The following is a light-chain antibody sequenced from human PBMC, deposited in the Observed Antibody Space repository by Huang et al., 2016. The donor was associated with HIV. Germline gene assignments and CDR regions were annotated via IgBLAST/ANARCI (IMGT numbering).Light chain of an antibody. J-gene: IGKJ2*01. CDR2: GAS. Sequence: DIQMTQSPSSLSASVGDRVTITCRASQSISHYFNWYQQRPGKAPQLLIYGASSLHSGVPSRFSGSGSGTDFTLTISSLQPEDFATYYCQQSHSTMYAFGQGTKLGIK. CDR1: QSISHY. V-gene: IGKV1-39*01. CDR3: QQSHSTMYA.